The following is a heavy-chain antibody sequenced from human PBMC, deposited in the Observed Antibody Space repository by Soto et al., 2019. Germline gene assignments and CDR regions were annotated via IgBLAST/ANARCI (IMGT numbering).Heavy chain of an antibody. CDR1: GYTFTVYY. CDR2: INPNSGGT. D-gene: IGHD3-10*01. J-gene: IGHJ6*02. CDR3: ARGGSLWFGELSVYYYGMDV. V-gene: IGHV1-2*04. Sequence: ASVKVSCKASGYTFTVYYMHWVRQAPGQGLEWMGWINPNSGGTNYAQKFQGWVTMTRDTSISTVNMELSRLRSDDTAVYYCARGGSLWFGELSVYYYGMDVWGQGTTVTVSS.